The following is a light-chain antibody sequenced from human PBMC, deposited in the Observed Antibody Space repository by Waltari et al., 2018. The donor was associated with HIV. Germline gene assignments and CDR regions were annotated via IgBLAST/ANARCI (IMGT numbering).Light chain of an antibody. CDR2: DAS. CDR3: QQRSDWPRLT. CDR1: QSVSRF. V-gene: IGKV3-11*01. Sequence: EIVLTQSPATLSLSLGARATLSCRASQSVSRFLALFQQKPGQAPRLLISDASTRATGILARFSCSGYGTDFTLTICSLEPEDFAVYYCQQRSDWPRLTFGGGTKVEIK. J-gene: IGKJ4*01.